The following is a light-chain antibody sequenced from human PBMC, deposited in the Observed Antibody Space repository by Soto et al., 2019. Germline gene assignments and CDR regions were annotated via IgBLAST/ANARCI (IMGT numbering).Light chain of an antibody. Sequence: QSALTQPASVSGSPGQSITISCTGSSSDVGAYNYDSWYQQHHPGEAPKLIIYDVTHRPAGVSNRFSGSKSVNTASLTISGLQTEDEADYYCSSYTSAATYVFGTGTKVTVL. CDR1: SSDVGAYNY. CDR3: SSYTSAATYV. V-gene: IGLV2-14*03. J-gene: IGLJ1*01. CDR2: DVT.